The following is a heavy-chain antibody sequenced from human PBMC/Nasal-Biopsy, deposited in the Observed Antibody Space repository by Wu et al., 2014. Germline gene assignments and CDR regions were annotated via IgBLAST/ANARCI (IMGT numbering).Heavy chain of an antibody. D-gene: IGHD2-15*01. Sequence: AASGFTFNTYSMNWVRQAPGKGLEWLSSITSGSSHIFYADSIRGRFTVSRDNADSSLSLQMSGLRAEDTAVYYCARGISGDRYFNYFMDVWGKGTTVTVSS. V-gene: IGHV3-21*01. J-gene: IGHJ6*03. CDR1: GFTFNTYS. CDR2: ITSGSSHI. CDR3: ARGISGDRYFNYFMDV.